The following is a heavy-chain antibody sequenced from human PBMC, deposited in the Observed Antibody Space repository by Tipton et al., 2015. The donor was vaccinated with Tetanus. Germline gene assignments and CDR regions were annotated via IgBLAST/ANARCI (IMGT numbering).Heavy chain of an antibody. Sequence: TLSLTCAVSGGSFSGFYWSWIRQPPGKGLEWIGEINHRGGTSYNPSLKSRVTISVDTSKNQFSLNMSSVTAADTAVYYCAREPAATGTSLFDYWGQGALVTVSS. CDR1: GGSFSGFY. V-gene: IGHV4-34*01. J-gene: IGHJ4*02. CDR3: AREPAATGTSLFDY. D-gene: IGHD6-13*01. CDR2: INHRGGT.